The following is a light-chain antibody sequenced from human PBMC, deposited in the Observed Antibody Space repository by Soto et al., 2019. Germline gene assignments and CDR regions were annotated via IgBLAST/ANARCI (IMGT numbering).Light chain of an antibody. CDR2: EVS. CDR3: CSYAGSSTHYV. CDR1: SSDVGSYNL. J-gene: IGLJ1*01. V-gene: IGLV2-23*02. Sequence: QSALTQPASVSGSPGQSITISCPGTSSDVGSYNLVSWYQQHPGTAPKLMIYEVSKRPSGVSNRSSGSKSGNTASLTISGLQAEDEADYYCCSYAGSSTHYVFGTGTKVTVL.